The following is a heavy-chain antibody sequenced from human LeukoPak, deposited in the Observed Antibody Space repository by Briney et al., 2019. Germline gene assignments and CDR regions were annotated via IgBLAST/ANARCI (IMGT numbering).Heavy chain of an antibody. CDR3: ARLKGEFDR. Sequence: SETLSLTCTVSGDPNTSGTYLWCWVRQPAGKGLAWFGRIYTSGSTNYNPSLKSQVTISADTAKNQFSLKLTSLTAADTAVYYCARLKGEFDRWGQGALVADSS. CDR1: GDPNTSGTYL. V-gene: IGHV4-61*02. J-gene: IGHJ5*02. CDR2: IYTSGST.